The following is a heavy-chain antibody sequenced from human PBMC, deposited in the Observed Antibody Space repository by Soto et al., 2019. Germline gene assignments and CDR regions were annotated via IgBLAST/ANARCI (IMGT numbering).Heavy chain of an antibody. Sequence: SETLSLTCAVYGGSFSGYYWSWIRQPPGKGLEWIGEINHSGSTNYNPSLKSRVTISVDTSKNQFSLKLSSVTAADTAVYYCARGRDGYYYDSSGYYYGAYFDYWCQGTLVT. V-gene: IGHV4-34*01. CDR1: GGSFSGYY. D-gene: IGHD3-22*01. J-gene: IGHJ4*02. CDR2: INHSGST. CDR3: ARGRDGYYYDSSGYYYGAYFDY.